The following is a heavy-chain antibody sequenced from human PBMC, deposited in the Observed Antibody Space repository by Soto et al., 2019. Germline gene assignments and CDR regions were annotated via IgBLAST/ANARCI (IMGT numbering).Heavy chain of an antibody. J-gene: IGHJ6*02. CDR2: IYPGDSET. Sequence: PGESLKISCKGSGYSFTTHWIVWVRQMPEKGLEWVGIIYPGDSETRYSPSFQGQVSIPADQSTSTAYLQWSSLKASDSAIYYCARHGEGYCSGGSCLYYGMDVWGQGTTVTVSS. CDR1: GYSFTTHW. CDR3: ARHGEGYCSGGSCLYYGMDV. D-gene: IGHD2-15*01. V-gene: IGHV5-51*01.